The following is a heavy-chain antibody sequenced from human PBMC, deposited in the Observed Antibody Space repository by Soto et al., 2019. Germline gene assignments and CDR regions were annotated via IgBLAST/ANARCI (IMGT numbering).Heavy chain of an antibody. CDR1: GFTFTSYG. V-gene: IGHV3-23*01. Sequence: VQLLESGGGLVQPGGSLRLSCADSGFTFTSYGMSWVRQAPGKGLEWVSAIGSSGGTTYYADSVKGRFTISRDTSKNTLYLQMNSLRGEDTAVYYCAKDGIAVTGHGKNAFDIWGQGTMVTVSS. D-gene: IGHD6-19*01. J-gene: IGHJ3*02. CDR2: IGSSGGTT. CDR3: AKDGIAVTGHGKNAFDI.